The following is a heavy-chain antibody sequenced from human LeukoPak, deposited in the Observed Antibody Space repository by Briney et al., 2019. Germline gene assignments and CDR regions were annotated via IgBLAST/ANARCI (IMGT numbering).Heavy chain of an antibody. CDR3: ARVFRYCSGGSCYVGLDY. D-gene: IGHD2-15*01. CDR1: GFTFSSYA. CDR2: ISSSSSYI. J-gene: IGHJ4*02. Sequence: GGSLRLSCAASGFTFSSYAMSWVRQAPGKGLEWVSSISSSSSYIYYADSVKGRFTISRDNAKNSLYLQMNSLRAEDTAVYYCARVFRYCSGGSCYVGLDYWGQGTLVTVSS. V-gene: IGHV3-21*01.